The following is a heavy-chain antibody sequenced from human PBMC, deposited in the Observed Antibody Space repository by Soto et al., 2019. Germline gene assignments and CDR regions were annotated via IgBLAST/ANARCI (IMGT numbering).Heavy chain of an antibody. CDR1: GYTFTGYY. CDR2: INPNSGGT. Sequence: QVQLVQSGAEVKQPGASVKVSCKASGYTFTGYYMHWVRQAPGQGLEWIGWINPNSGGTNYAQKFQGWVTMTRDTSISPAYMELSRLRSDDTAVYYCASQRLGYYYMDVWGKGTTVTVSS. V-gene: IGHV1-2*04. J-gene: IGHJ6*03. CDR3: ASQRLGYYYMDV.